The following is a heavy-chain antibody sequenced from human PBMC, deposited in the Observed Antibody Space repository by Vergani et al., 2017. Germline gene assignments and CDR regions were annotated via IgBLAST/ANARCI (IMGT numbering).Heavy chain of an antibody. V-gene: IGHV3-21*04. Sequence: EVQLVESGGGLVKPGGSLRLSCAASGFTFSSYSMNWVRQAPGKGLEWVSSISSSSSYIYYADSVKGRFTISRDNAKNSLYLQMNSLRAEDTAVYYCARVSLEYNWNDGASDYWGQGTLVTVSS. J-gene: IGHJ4*02. CDR3: ARVSLEYNWNDGASDY. CDR2: ISSSSSYI. CDR1: GFTFSSYS. D-gene: IGHD1-20*01.